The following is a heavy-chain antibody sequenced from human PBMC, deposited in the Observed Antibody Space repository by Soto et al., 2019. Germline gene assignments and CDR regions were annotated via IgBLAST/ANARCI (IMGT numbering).Heavy chain of an antibody. CDR1: GYKFISHS. D-gene: IGHD2-21*01. Sequence: QIQLVQSGGEVKNPGASVKVSCKSSGYKFISHSITWVRQAPGQGLEWMGRISAYNGNTNYAQKLQGRVTMTTDTSTNTAYMERRSLRSDDTAVYYCARGAFCGGAPGCRDMDVW. CDR3: ARGAFCGGAPGCRDMDV. CDR2: ISAYNGNT. J-gene: IGHJ6*01. V-gene: IGHV1-18*01.